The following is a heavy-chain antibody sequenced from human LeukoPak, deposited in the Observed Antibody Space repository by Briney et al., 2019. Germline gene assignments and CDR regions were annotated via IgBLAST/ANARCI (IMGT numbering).Heavy chain of an antibody. V-gene: IGHV1-58*01. Sequence: GTSVKVSCKASGFTFTRSAVQWVRQARGQRLEWIGWIVVGSGNTNYAQEFQERVTITRDMSTNTAYMELSSLRSEDTAVYYCAVYCGGDCYHDYWGQGTLVTVSS. CDR2: IVVGSGNT. J-gene: IGHJ4*02. D-gene: IGHD2-21*02. CDR1: GFTFTRSA. CDR3: AVYCGGDCYHDY.